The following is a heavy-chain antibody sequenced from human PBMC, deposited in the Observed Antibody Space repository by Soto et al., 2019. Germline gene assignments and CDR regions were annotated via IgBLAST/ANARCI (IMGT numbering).Heavy chain of an antibody. J-gene: IGHJ4*02. D-gene: IGHD3-10*01. CDR2: INWNGGST. CDR3: AKARGSGNYAKFDY. V-gene: IGHV3-20*04. Sequence: EVQLMESGGGVVRPGGSLRLSCAASGFTFDDYGMSWVRQAPGKGLEWVSGINWNGGSTGYADSVKGRFTISRDNAKNSLYLQMNSLRAEDTALYYCAKARGSGNYAKFDYWGQGTLVTVSS. CDR1: GFTFDDYG.